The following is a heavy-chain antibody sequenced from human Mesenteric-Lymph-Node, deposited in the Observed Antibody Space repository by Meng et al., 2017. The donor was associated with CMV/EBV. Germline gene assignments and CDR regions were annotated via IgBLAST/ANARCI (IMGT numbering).Heavy chain of an antibody. Sequence: SETLSLTCAVYGGSFSGYYWSWIRQPPGKGLEWIGEINHSGSTNYNPSLKSRVTISVDTSKNQFSLKLSSVTAADTAVYYCARAKSRVAYCSSTSCRPGLDYWGQGTLVTVSS. CDR1: GGSFSGYY. CDR2: INHSGST. V-gene: IGHV4-34*01. CDR3: ARAKSRVAYCSSTSCRPGLDY. D-gene: IGHD2-2*01. J-gene: IGHJ4*02.